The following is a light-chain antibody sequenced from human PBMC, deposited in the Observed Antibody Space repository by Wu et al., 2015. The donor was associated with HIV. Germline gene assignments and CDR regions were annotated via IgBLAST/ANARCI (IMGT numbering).Light chain of an antibody. CDR3: QQYDNWPPQYS. J-gene: IGKJ2*03. CDR1: QSVSSR. V-gene: IGKV3-15*01. Sequence: EIVMTQSPPTLSVSPGERVTLSCRASQSVSSRLAWYQRKPGQPPRLLIYGASTRATGVPARFGGSGSGTEFTLIISSLQSEDFAVYFCQQYDNWPPQYSFGQGTKLEIK. CDR2: GAS.